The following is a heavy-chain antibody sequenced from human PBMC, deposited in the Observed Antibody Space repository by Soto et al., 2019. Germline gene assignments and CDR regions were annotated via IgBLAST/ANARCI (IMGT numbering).Heavy chain of an antibody. Sequence: GGSLRLSCAASGFTFSSYGMHWVRQAPGKGLEWVAVISYDGSNKYYADSVKGRFTISRDNSKNTLYLQMNSLRAEDTAVYYCAKDLKRYCSGGSCYLNFYYYYYGMDVWGQGTTVTVSS. D-gene: IGHD2-15*01. J-gene: IGHJ6*02. V-gene: IGHV3-30*18. CDR2: ISYDGSNK. CDR3: AKDLKRYCSGGSCYLNFYYYYYGMDV. CDR1: GFTFSSYG.